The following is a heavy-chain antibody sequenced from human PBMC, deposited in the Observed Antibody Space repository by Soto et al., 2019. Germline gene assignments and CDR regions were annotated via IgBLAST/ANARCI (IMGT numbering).Heavy chain of an antibody. CDR3: AQLPWKKRCRNARVVH. V-gene: IGHV2-5*02. CDR1: GFSLSTSGVG. Sequence: SGPTLVNPTQTLTLTCTFSGFSLSTSGVGVGWIRQPPGKALEWLGIIFWDDDKRYRPSLKRRVSITKDTSKNQLVLTMTNMDPVDTATYYCAQLPWKKRCRNARVVHWGQGTPVTVPS. CDR2: IFWDDDK. D-gene: IGHD1-1*01. J-gene: IGHJ4*02.